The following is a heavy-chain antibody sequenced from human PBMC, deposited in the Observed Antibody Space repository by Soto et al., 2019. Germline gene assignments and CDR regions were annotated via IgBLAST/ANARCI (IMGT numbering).Heavy chain of an antibody. V-gene: IGHV4-34*01. D-gene: IGHD3-10*01. J-gene: IGHJ6*02. CDR2: INHSGSS. CDR1: GGSFRGYY. CDR3: ARGEITLLGGMDV. Sequence: PSETLSLTCTVSGGSFRGYYWGWVRQPPGKGLEWIGEINHSGSSNYHPSLKSRVTIPVATSKNQFSLTVNSVTPADTAVYYCARGEITLLGGMDVWGQGTTVTVSS.